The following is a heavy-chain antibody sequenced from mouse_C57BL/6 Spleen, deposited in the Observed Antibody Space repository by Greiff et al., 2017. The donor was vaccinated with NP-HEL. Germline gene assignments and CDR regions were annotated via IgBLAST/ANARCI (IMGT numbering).Heavy chain of an antibody. CDR3: ARKGDYYSNSGAMDY. CDR1: GYTFTSYW. J-gene: IGHJ4*01. D-gene: IGHD2-5*01. Sequence: VQLQQSGAELVKPGASVKMSCKASGYTFTSYWITWVKQRPGQGLEWIGDIYPGSGSTNYNEKFKSKATLTVDTSSSTAYMQLSSLTSEDSAVYYCARKGDYYSNSGAMDYWGQGTSVTVSS. V-gene: IGHV1-55*01. CDR2: IYPGSGST.